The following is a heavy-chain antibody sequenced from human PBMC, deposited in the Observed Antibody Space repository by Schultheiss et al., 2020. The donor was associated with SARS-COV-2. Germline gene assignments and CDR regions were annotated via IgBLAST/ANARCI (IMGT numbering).Heavy chain of an antibody. D-gene: IGHD3-10*01. J-gene: IGHJ3*02. CDR2: IYTSGST. Sequence: SETLSLTCTVSGGSISSYYWSWIRQPAGKGLEWIGRIYTSGSTNYNPSLKSRVTMSVDTSKNQFSLKLSSVTAADTAVYYCARDYRGFGEFLDAFDIWGQGTMVTVSS. CDR1: GGSISSYY. CDR3: ARDYRGFGEFLDAFDI. V-gene: IGHV4-4*07.